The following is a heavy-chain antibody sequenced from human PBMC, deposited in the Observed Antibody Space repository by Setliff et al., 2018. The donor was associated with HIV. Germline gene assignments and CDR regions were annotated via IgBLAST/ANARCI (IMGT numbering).Heavy chain of an antibody. J-gene: IGHJ5*02. D-gene: IGHD2-15*01. CDR3: ARSGGDCSGISCYSLWFDP. CDR1: GFTFSTYW. Sequence: PGGSLRLSCAASGFTFSTYWMHWVRQAPGKGLEWVSTIGAVGGPTHYADSVKGRFTISRDNSNNMLFLQMNSLRTEDTAVYYCARSGGDCSGISCYSLWFDPWGHGTLVTVSS. V-gene: IGHV3-23*01. CDR2: IGAVGGPT.